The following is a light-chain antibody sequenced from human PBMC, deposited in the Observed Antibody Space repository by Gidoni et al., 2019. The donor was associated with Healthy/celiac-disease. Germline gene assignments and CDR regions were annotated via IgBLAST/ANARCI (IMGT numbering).Light chain of an antibody. CDR1: QSVSRN. Sequence: EIVMTQSPATLSVSPWDRAILSCRDRQSVSRNLAWYQQKPGQAPRLLIYGASTRATGIPARCSGSGSGTEFTLNISSLQSEDFAVYYCQQYNNWPLTFGQGTKVEIK. CDR2: GAS. J-gene: IGKJ1*01. CDR3: QQYNNWPLT. V-gene: IGKV3-15*01.